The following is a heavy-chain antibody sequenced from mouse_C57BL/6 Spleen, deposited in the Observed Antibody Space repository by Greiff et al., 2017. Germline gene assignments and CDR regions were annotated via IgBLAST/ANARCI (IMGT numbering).Heavy chain of an antibody. V-gene: IGHV1-81*01. Sequence: VQLQQSGAELARPGASVKLSCKASGYTFTSYGISWVKQRTGQGLEWIGEIYPRSGNTYYNEKFKGKATLTADKSSSTAYMELRSLTSEVSAVYFCAELLRGYFDYWGQGTTLTVSS. CDR1: GYTFTSYG. J-gene: IGHJ2*01. D-gene: IGHD1-1*01. CDR3: AELLRGYFDY. CDR2: IYPRSGNT.